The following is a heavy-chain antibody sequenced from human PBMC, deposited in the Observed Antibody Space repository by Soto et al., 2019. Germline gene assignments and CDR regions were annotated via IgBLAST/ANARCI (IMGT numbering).Heavy chain of an antibody. CDR3: ARGGYCTNGVCYRHYYYYYGMDV. CDR2: IWYDGSNK. CDR1: GFTFSSYG. Sequence: GGSLRLSCAASGFTFSSYGMHWVRQAPGKGLEWVAVIWYDGSNKYYADSVKGRFTISRDNSKNTLYLQMNSLRAEETAVYYCARGGYCTNGVCYRHYYYYYGMDVWGQGTTVTVSS. D-gene: IGHD2-8*01. V-gene: IGHV3-33*01. J-gene: IGHJ6*02.